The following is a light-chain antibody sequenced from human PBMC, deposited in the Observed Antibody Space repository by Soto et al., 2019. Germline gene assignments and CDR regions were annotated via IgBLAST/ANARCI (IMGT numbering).Light chain of an antibody. Sequence: QSALTHPASVSGSPRQSITISCTGTSSDVGGYNYVSWYQQHPGKAPKLMIYEVSNRPSGVSNRFSGSKSGNTASLTISGLQAEDEADYYCSSYTSSSTPYVFGTGTKRTVL. CDR1: SSDVGGYNY. CDR2: EVS. CDR3: SSYTSSSTPYV. V-gene: IGLV2-14*01. J-gene: IGLJ1*01.